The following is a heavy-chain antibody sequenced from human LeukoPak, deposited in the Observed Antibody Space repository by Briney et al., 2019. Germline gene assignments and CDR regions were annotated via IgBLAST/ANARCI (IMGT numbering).Heavy chain of an antibody. CDR2: INPNSGGT. CDR3: ARDRGPYSSSWYDAFDI. J-gene: IGHJ3*02. V-gene: IGHV1-2*02. CDR1: GYTFTGYY. D-gene: IGHD6-13*01. Sequence: GASVKVSCKASGYTFTGYYIHWVRQAPGQGLEWMGWINPNSGGTNYAQKFQGRVTMTRDTSISTAYMELSRLRSDDTAVYYCARDRGPYSSSWYDAFDIWGQGTMVTVSS.